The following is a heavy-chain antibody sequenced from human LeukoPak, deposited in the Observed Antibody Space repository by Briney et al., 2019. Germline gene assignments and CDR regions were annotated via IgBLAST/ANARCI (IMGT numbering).Heavy chain of an antibody. D-gene: IGHD6-19*01. CDR2: ISYDGSNK. Sequence: GGSLRLSCAASGFTFSSYGMHWVRQAPGKGLEWVAVISYDGSNKYYADSAKGRFTISRDNSKNTLYLQMNSLRAEDRAVYYCAKGVAGTFDYWGQGTLVTVSS. J-gene: IGHJ4*02. CDR3: AKGVAGTFDY. V-gene: IGHV3-30*18. CDR1: GFTFSSYG.